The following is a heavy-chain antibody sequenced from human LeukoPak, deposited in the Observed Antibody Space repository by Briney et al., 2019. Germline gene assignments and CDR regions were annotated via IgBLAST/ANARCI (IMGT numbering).Heavy chain of an antibody. D-gene: IGHD3-10*01. V-gene: IGHV3-7*01. CDR2: IKQDGSEK. J-gene: IGHJ4*02. CDR3: ARWMGRRVYYFDY. Sequence: GGSLRLSCAASGFTFSSYWMSWVRQAPGKGLEWVANIKQDGSEKYYVDSVKGRFTISRDNAKNSLYLQMNSLRAEDTAVYYCARWMGRRVYYFDYWGQGTLVTVSS. CDR1: GFTFSSYW.